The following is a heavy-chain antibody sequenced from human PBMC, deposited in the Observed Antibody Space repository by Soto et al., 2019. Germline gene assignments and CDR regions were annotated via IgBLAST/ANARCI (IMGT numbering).Heavy chain of an antibody. CDR3: AREENQDIVAVPAATASDY. CDR2: ISSSGSTI. J-gene: IGHJ4*02. Sequence: GGSLRLSCAASGFTFSSYEMNWVRQAPGKGLEWVSYISSSGSTIYYADSVKGRFTISRDNAKNSLYLQMNSLRAEDTAVYYCAREENQDIVAVPAATASDYWGQGTLVTVSS. D-gene: IGHD2-2*01. CDR1: GFTFSSYE. V-gene: IGHV3-48*03.